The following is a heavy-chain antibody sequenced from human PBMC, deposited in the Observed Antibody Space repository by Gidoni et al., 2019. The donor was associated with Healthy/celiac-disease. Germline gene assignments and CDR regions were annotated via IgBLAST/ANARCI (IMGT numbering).Heavy chain of an antibody. CDR1: GGSISSSSYY. J-gene: IGHJ2*01. CDR2: SYYSGST. D-gene: IGHD2-21*02. Sequence: QLQLQESGPGLVQPSATLSLTCTVSGGSISSSSYYWGWIRQPPGKGLEWIGRSYYSGSTYYNPSRKSRVTISVDTSKNQFSLKLSSVTAADTAVYYCARRYCGGDCYSRGDWYFDLWGRGTLVTVSS. CDR3: ARRYCGGDCYSRGDWYFDL. V-gene: IGHV4-39*01.